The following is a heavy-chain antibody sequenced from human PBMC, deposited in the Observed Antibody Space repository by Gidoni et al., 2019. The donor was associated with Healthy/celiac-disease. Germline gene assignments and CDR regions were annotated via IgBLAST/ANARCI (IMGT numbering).Heavy chain of an antibody. CDR1: GFTFSSYA. CDR3: ARDGEQQLVRVGAFDI. Sequence: QVQLVESGGGVVQPGRSLRLSCAASGFTFSSYAMHWVRQAPGKGLEWVAVISYDGSNKYYAASVKGRFTISRDNSKNTLYLQMNSLRAEDTAVYYCARDGEQQLVRVGAFDIWGQGTMVTVSS. V-gene: IGHV3-30-3*01. CDR2: ISYDGSNK. D-gene: IGHD6-13*01. J-gene: IGHJ3*02.